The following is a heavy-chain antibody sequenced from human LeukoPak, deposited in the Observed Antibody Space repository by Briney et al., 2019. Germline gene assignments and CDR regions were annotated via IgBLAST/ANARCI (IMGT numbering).Heavy chain of an antibody. Sequence: SETLSLTCTVSGYSISSGYYWGWIRQPPGKGLEWIGSIYHSGSTYYNPSLKSRVTISVDTSKNQFSLKLSSVTAADTAVYYCARGSVGATLHFGHWGQGTLVTVSS. CDR1: GYSISSGYY. CDR3: ARGSVGATLHFGH. CDR2: IYHSGST. J-gene: IGHJ4*02. V-gene: IGHV4-38-2*02. D-gene: IGHD1-26*01.